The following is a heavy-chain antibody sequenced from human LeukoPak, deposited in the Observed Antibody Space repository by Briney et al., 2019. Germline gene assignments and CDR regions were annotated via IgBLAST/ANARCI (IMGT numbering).Heavy chain of an antibody. CDR2: INGGGER. D-gene: IGHD1-1*01. CDR1: GFDFTKYA. CDR3: AKANWLSNADAVW. V-gene: IGHV3-23*01. J-gene: IGHJ4*02. Sequence: GGSLRLSCAASGFDFTKYAMSWVRRAPARGLEWVSSINGGGERFYADSVKGRFTLSRDDSRNSVYLQLNNLRVEDTAVYYCAKANWLSNADAVWWGQGTLVTVSS.